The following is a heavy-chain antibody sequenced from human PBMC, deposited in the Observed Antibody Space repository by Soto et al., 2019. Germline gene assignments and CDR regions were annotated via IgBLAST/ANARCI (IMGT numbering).Heavy chain of an antibody. D-gene: IGHD5-18*01. CDR1: GYSFIDYY. CDR2: INPNSGRT. V-gene: IGHV1-2*02. CDR3: ARVPRGYSFVAPFDF. Sequence: QVQLVQSGAEVKKPGASVRVSCKGSGYSFIDYYLHWVRQAPGQGLEWMGWINPNSGRTNYAQKLQGRVTMTRHTSISTAYMDLSRLRADDTAVYSCARVPRGYSFVAPFDFWGQGTLVTVSS. J-gene: IGHJ4*02.